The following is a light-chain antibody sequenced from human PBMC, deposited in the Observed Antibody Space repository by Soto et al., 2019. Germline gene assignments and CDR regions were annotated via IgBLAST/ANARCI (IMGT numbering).Light chain of an antibody. J-gene: IGLJ1*01. CDR2: EVS. CDR3: SSFTNTITRYD. Sequence: QSALTQPASVSGSPGQSTTISCTGTSSDVGGYNYVSWFQHHPGKAPKLIIYEVSYRPSGVSNRFSGSKSGDTASLTISGLQAEDEADYYCSSFTNTITRYDFGTGTKVTVL. CDR1: SSDVGGYNY. V-gene: IGLV2-14*01.